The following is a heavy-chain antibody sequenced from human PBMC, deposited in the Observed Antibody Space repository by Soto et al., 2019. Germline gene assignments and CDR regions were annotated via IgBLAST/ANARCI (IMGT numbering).Heavy chain of an antibody. CDR1: GGSISSYY. J-gene: IGHJ3*02. CDR3: ARDVRRAFDI. Sequence: PSETLSLTCTVSGGSISSYYWSWIRQPPGKGLEWIGYIYYSGSTYYNPSLKSRVTISVDTSKNQFSLKLSSVTAADTAVYYCARDVRRAFDIWGQGTMVTVSS. D-gene: IGHD2-8*01. CDR2: IYYSGST. V-gene: IGHV4-59*12.